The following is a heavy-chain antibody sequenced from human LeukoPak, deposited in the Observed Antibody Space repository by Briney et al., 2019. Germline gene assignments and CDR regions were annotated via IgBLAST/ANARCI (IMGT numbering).Heavy chain of an antibody. J-gene: IGHJ4*02. Sequence: GGSLRLSCAASGFTFDDYAMHWVRQAPGKGLEWVSGISWNSGSIGYADSVKGRFTISRDNAKNSLYLQMNSLRAEDTALYYCAKEDYGGDSGVLDYWGQGTLVTVSS. CDR1: GFTFDDYA. V-gene: IGHV3-9*01. D-gene: IGHD4-23*01. CDR2: ISWNSGSI. CDR3: AKEDYGGDSGVLDY.